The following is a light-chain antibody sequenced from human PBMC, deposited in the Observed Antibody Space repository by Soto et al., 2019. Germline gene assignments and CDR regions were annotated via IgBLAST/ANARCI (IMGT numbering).Light chain of an antibody. CDR1: QGISSW. CDR2: AAS. Sequence: DIQMTQSPSSVSASVGDRVTFTCRASQGISSWLAWYQQKPGKAPKLLIYAASTLQGAVPSRFSGSGSGTDFSLTISSLQPEDFATYYCQQTNIFPYTFGQGTKLEIK. J-gene: IGKJ2*01. V-gene: IGKV1D-12*01. CDR3: QQTNIFPYT.